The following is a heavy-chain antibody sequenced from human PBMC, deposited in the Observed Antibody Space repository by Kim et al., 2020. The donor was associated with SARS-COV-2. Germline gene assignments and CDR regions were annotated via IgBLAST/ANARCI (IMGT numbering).Heavy chain of an antibody. V-gene: IGHV4-61*01. CDR1: GGSVSSGSYY. CDR2: IYYSGST. D-gene: IGHD3-9*01. Sequence: SETLSLTCTVSGGSVSSGSYYWSWIRQPPGKGLEWIGYIYYSGSTNYNPSLKSRVTISVDTSKNQFSLKLSSVTAADTAVYYCARDGGDFENDYWGQGTLVTVSS. CDR3: ARDGGDFENDY. J-gene: IGHJ4*02.